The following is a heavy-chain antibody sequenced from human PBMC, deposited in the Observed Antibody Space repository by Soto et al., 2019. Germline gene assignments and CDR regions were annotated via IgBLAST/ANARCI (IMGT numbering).Heavy chain of an antibody. CDR3: AKDRYGDYGGIDY. V-gene: IGHV3-23*01. CDR1: GFTFSTYA. J-gene: IGHJ4*02. CDR2: ITGSGGRT. Sequence: GGSLRLSCAASGFTFSTYAIIWVRQTTGKGLEWVSVITGSGGRTYYADSVKGRFTISRDTSKKTLFLQMNSLRAEDTAVYYCAKDRYGDYGGIDYWGQGTMVTVSS. D-gene: IGHD4-17*01.